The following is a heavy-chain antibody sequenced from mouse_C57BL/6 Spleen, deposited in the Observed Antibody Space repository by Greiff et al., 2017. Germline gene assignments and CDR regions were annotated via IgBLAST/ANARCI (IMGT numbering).Heavy chain of an antibody. V-gene: IGHV5-4*03. CDR1: GFTFSSYA. Sequence: EVMLVESGGGLVKPGGSLKLSCAASGFTFSSYAMSWVRQTPEKRLEWVATISAAGSYTYYPHNVKGRFTISRDNAKNNLYLQMSHLKSEDTAMNYCERGSFITTGRGFDYWGTGTTLTVSS. D-gene: IGHD1-1*01. CDR3: ERGSFITTGRGFDY. J-gene: IGHJ2*01. CDR2: ISAAGSYT.